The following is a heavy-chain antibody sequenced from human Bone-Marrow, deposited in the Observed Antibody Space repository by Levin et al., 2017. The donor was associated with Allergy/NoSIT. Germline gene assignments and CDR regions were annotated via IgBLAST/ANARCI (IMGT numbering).Heavy chain of an antibody. D-gene: IGHD5-12*01. J-gene: IGHJ6*03. CDR1: GYSFTTYY. Sequence: GESLKISCAGSGYSFTTYYITWVRQMPGKGLEWMGRIDPSDSNTNYSASFQGHVTISADKSINTAYLQWSSLQASDTAMYYCARLLRGDYYYMDVWGKGTTVTVSS. V-gene: IGHV5-10-1*01. CDR3: ARLLRGDYYYMDV. CDR2: IDPSDSNT.